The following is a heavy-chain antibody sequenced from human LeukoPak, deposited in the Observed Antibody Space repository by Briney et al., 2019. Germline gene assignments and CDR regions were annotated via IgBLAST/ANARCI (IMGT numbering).Heavy chain of an antibody. D-gene: IGHD1-26*01. Sequence: GGSLRLSCAASGFTFSSYAMSWVRQAPGKGLEWVSAISGSGGSTYYADSVKGRFTISRDNSKNTLYLLMTSLRVEDTAVYYCANRIVGDKHFDYWGQGTLVTVSS. V-gene: IGHV3-23*01. CDR1: GFTFSSYA. CDR2: ISGSGGST. J-gene: IGHJ4*02. CDR3: ANRIVGDKHFDY.